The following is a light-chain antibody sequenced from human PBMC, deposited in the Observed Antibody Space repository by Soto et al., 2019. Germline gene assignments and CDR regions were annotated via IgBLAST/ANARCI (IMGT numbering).Light chain of an antibody. CDR2: GAF. CDR1: QSVKIN. CDR3: QQYNNWPPIT. J-gene: IGKJ5*01. Sequence: EIVMTQSPATLSVSPGERATLSCRASQSVKINLAWYQQKPGQAPRLLIYGAFTRATGIPARFSGSGSGTEFTLTISTLQSEDFAVYYCQQYNNWPPITFGQGTRVEIK. V-gene: IGKV3-15*01.